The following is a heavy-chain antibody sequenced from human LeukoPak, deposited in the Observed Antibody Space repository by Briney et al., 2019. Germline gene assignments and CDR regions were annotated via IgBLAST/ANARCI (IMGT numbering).Heavy chain of an antibody. J-gene: IGHJ4*02. V-gene: IGHV4-34*01. Sequence: SETLSLTCAVYGGSLNGHYWSWIRQPPGKGLEWIGEGSESGGTKFNPSLKSRVTISADTSKNQFSLKVKSVTAADTAVYYCAREVTIFGVVITHYFDYWGQGTLVTVSS. D-gene: IGHD3-3*01. CDR3: AREVTIFGVVITHYFDY. CDR2: GSESGGT. CDR1: GGSLNGHY.